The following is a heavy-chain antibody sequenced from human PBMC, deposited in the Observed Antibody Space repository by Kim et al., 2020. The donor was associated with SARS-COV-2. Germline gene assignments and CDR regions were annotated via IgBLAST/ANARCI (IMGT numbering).Heavy chain of an antibody. Sequence: GGSLRLSCAASGFTFSSYSMNWVRQAPGKGLEWVSYISSSSSTIYYADSVKGRFTISRDNAKNSLYLQMNSLRAEDTAVYYCAREMWEYSGSYYGMDVWGQGTTVTVSS. J-gene: IGHJ6*02. CDR2: ISSSSSTI. CDR1: GFTFSSYS. V-gene: IGHV3-48*04. D-gene: IGHD1-26*01. CDR3: AREMWEYSGSYYGMDV.